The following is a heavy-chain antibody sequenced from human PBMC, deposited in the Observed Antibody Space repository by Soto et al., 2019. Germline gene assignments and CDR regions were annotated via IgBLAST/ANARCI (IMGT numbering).Heavy chain of an antibody. D-gene: IGHD3-22*01. CDR3: AKSPYYYDSSGYYSLDY. J-gene: IGHJ4*02. CDR1: GYTFTSYG. CDR2: ISAYNGNT. V-gene: IGHV1-18*04. Sequence: ASVKVSCKXSGYTFTSYGISWVRQAPGQGLEWMGWISAYNGNTNYAQKLQGRVTMTTDTSTSTAYMELRSLRSDDTAVYYCAKSPYYYDSSGYYSLDYWGQGTLVTVSS.